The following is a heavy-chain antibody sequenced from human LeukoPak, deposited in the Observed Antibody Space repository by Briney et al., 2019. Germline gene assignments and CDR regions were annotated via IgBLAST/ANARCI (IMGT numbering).Heavy chain of an antibody. CDR1: GFTVSSNY. Sequence: GGSLRLSCAASGFTVSSNYMSWVRQAPGKGLEWVGRTRNKANSYTTEYAASVKGRFTISRDDSKNSLYLQMNSLKTEDTAVYYCVVRGVHRYYYGMDVWGQGTTVTVSS. CDR3: VVRGVHRYYYGMDV. V-gene: IGHV3-72*01. J-gene: IGHJ6*02. CDR2: TRNKANSYTT. D-gene: IGHD3-10*01.